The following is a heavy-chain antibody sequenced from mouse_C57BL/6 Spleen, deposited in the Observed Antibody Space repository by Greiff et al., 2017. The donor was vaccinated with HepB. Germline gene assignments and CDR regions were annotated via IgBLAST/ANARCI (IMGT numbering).Heavy chain of an antibody. CDR3: ARGGYDYDGGDY. J-gene: IGHJ2*01. D-gene: IGHD2-4*01. CDR2: INPGSGGT. V-gene: IGHV1-54*01. CDR1: GYAFTNYL. Sequence: VQLQQSGAELVRPGTSVKVSCKASGYAFTNYLIEWVKQRPGQGLEWIGVINPGSGGTNYNEKFKGKATLTADKSSSTAYMQLSSLTSEDSAVYFCARGGYDYDGGDYWGQGTTLTVSS.